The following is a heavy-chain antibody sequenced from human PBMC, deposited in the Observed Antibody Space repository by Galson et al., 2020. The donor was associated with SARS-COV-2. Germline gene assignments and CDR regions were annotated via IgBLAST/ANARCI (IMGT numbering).Heavy chain of an antibody. Sequence: ASVKVSCKVSGQSLTEYPIHWVRQAPGKGLEWMGGIDPEDGEPTYAQRFQGRVTMTEDTSTETAYMELRSLRPQDTAVYYCTTDSVLRFLGGYAFDIWGQGTMVTVSS. CDR1: GQSLTEYP. V-gene: IGHV1-24*01. J-gene: IGHJ3*02. D-gene: IGHD3-3*01. CDR3: TTDSVLRFLGGYAFDI. CDR2: IDPEDGEP.